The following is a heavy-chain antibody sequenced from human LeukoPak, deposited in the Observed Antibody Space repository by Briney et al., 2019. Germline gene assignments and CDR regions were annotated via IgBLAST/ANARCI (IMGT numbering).Heavy chain of an antibody. J-gene: IGHJ3*02. CDR1: GGSISSSF. D-gene: IGHD4-17*01. Sequence: SETLSLTCTVSGGSISSSFWSWIRQPPGKGLEWIGHIYYSGSTNYNPSLKSRVTISVDTSKNHFSLKVTSVTAADTAVYYCARGGPTDDYGDSHVAFYIWGQGTLVAVSS. V-gene: IGHV4-59*01. CDR2: IYYSGST. CDR3: ARGGPTDDYGDSHVAFYI.